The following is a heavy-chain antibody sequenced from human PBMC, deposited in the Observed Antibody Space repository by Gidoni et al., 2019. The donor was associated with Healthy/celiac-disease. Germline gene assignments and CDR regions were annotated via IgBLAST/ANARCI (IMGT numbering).Heavy chain of an antibody. CDR1: GGTFSSYA. Sequence: QVQLVQSGAAVKKPGSSVKVSCKASGGTFSSYAISWVRQAPGQGLEWMGRIIPILGIANYAQKFQGRVTITAYKSTSTAYMELSSLRSEDTAVYYCARDDSSGTGGFDYWGQGTLVTVSS. J-gene: IGHJ4*02. D-gene: IGHD3-22*01. V-gene: IGHV1-69*04. CDR3: ARDDSSGTGGFDY. CDR2: IIPILGIA.